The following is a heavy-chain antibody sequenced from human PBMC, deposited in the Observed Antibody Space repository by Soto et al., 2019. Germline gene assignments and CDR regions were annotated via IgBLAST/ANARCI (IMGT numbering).Heavy chain of an antibody. V-gene: IGHV4-59*01. D-gene: IGHD6-13*01. J-gene: IGHJ4*02. CDR1: GGSISSNY. CDR3: ARYRREAVAGYTLDN. Sequence: PSETLSLTCTVSGGSISSNYWTWIRQPPGKGLEWIGYVYNSGSTNYNPSLKGRVTISEGTSKSQFSLKVNSMTAADTAAYYCARYRREAVAGYTLDNWGQGILVTVSS. CDR2: VYNSGST.